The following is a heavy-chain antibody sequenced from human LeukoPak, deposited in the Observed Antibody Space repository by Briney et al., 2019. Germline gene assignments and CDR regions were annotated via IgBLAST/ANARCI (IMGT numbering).Heavy chain of an antibody. CDR2: ISAYNGNT. CDR1: GYTFTSYG. V-gene: IGHV1-18*01. CDR3: ARRDILIGYSNWFDA. Sequence: GASVKVSCKASGYTFTSYGISWVRQAPGQGLEWMGWISAYNGNTNYAQKLQGRVTMTKDASTSTGYMELRSLTSDDTAVYYCARRDILIGYSNWFDAWGQGTLVAVSS. J-gene: IGHJ5*02. D-gene: IGHD3-9*01.